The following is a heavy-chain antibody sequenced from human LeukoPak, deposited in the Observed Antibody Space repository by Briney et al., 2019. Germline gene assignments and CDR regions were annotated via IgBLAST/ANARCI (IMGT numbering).Heavy chain of an antibody. CDR3: AKEGDWYYYDSSGQPIDY. CDR1: GFTFSSYG. CDR2: ISYDGSNK. Sequence: GWSLRLSCAASGFTFSSYGMHWVRQAPGKGLEWVAVISYDGSNKYYADSVKGRFTISRDNSKNTLYLQMNSLRAEDTAVYYCAKEGDWYYYDSSGQPIDYWGQGTLVTVSS. J-gene: IGHJ4*02. D-gene: IGHD3-22*01. V-gene: IGHV3-30*18.